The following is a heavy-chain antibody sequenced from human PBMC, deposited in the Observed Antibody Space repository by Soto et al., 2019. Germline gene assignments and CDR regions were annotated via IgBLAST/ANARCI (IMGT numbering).Heavy chain of an antibody. J-gene: IGHJ4*02. D-gene: IGHD3-10*01. Sequence: QVQLVQSGAEVKKPGSSVKVSCKASGGTFSSYAISWVRQAPGQGLEWMGGIIPNFGTANYAEKFQGRVTSTADEPTSTANVELSSLRSEDAAVYYCAAPYGSGGNYNGFDYWGQGTLVTVSS. CDR3: AAPYGSGGNYNGFDY. CDR2: IIPNFGTA. V-gene: IGHV1-69*12. CDR1: GGTFSSYA.